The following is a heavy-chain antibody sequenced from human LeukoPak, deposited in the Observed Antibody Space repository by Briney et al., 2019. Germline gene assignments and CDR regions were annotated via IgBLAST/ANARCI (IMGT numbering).Heavy chain of an antibody. CDR2: ISSSGSTI. D-gene: IGHD3-10*02. CDR1: GFTFSSYE. J-gene: IGHJ6*04. Sequence: PGGSLRLSCAASGFTFSSYEMNWVRQAPGKGLEWVSYISSSGSTIYYADSVKGRFTISRENSKNRLYLQMNSLRAEDTAVYYCAELGITMIGGVWGKGTTVTISS. CDR3: AELGITMIGGV. V-gene: IGHV3-48*03.